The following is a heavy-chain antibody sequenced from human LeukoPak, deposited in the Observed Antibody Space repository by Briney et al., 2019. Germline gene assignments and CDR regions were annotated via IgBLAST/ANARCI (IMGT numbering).Heavy chain of an antibody. Sequence: PGGSLRLSCAAPGFTFSSFSMNWVRQAPGKGLEWVSYISSSGSTIYYADSVKGRFTISRDNAKNSLYLQMNSLRAEDTAVYYCARGRVAVAGTPNLSHFDYWGQGTLVTVSS. CDR1: GFTFSSFS. CDR3: ARGRVAVAGTPNLSHFDY. D-gene: IGHD6-19*01. V-gene: IGHV3-48*01. CDR2: ISSSGSTI. J-gene: IGHJ4*02.